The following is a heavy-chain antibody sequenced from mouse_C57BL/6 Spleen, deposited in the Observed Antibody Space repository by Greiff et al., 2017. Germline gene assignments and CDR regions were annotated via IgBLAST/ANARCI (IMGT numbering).Heavy chain of an antibody. CDR3: ARREEYGNPWLAY. J-gene: IGHJ3*01. Sequence: QVQLQQPGAELVKPGASVKLSCKASCYTFPSYWMQWVKQRPGQGLEWIGENDPSDSYTNYNQKFKGKATLTVDTSSSTAYMQLSSLPSADSAVYYCARREEYGNPWLAYWGQGTLVTVSA. CDR1: CYTFPSYW. CDR2: NDPSDSYT. D-gene: IGHD2-1*01. V-gene: IGHV1-50*01.